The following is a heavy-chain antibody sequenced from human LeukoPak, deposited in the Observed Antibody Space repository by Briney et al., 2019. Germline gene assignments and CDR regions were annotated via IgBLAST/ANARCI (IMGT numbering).Heavy chain of an antibody. D-gene: IGHD6-6*01. CDR3: ARTSIAARRANAFDI. CDR2: IYHSGST. J-gene: IGHJ3*02. V-gene: IGHV4-30-2*01. Sequence: PSQTLSLTCAVSGGSISSGGYSWSWIRQPPGKGLEWIGYIYHSGSTYYNPSLKSRVTISVDRSKNQFSLKLSSVTAADTAVYYCARTSIAARRANAFDIWGQGTMVTVSS. CDR1: GGSISSGGYS.